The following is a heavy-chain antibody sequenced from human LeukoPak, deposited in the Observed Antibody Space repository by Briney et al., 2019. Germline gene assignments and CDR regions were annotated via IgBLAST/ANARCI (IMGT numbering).Heavy chain of an antibody. CDR3: AKGPEWFGELQNNNWFDP. J-gene: IGHJ5*02. V-gene: IGHV1-69*05. CDR1: GGTFSSYS. D-gene: IGHD3-10*01. CDR2: IMPLFNTA. Sequence: GSSVKVSCKASGGTFSSYSITWVRQAPGQGLEWMGGIMPLFNTANYAQQFQGRVTITTAESTSTAYMELSSLRFEDTAMYYCAKGPEWFGELQNNNWFDPWGQGTLVTVSS.